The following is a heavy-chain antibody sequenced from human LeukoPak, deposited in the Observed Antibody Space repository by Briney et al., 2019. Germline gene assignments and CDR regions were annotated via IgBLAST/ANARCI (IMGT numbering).Heavy chain of an antibody. CDR3: ARGQLAARIFDY. CDR2: IYYSGST. V-gene: IGHV4-30-4*08. J-gene: IGHJ4*02. CDR1: GGSISSGDYY. D-gene: IGHD6-6*01. Sequence: SQTLSLTCTVSGGSISSGDYYWSWIRQPPGKGLEWIGYIYYSGSTYYNPSLKSRVTISVDTSKNQFSLKPSSVTAADTAVYYCARGQLAARIFDYWGQGTLVTVSS.